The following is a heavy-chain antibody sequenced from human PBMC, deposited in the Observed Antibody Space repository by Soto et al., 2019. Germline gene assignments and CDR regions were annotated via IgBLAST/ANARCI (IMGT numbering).Heavy chain of an antibody. Sequence: ASVKVSCKASGYTFTGAYIHWVRQAPGQGLEWMGCINPNSGGTEFAQKFQGRVTVTPDTSITTVYMEMNRLRSDDTGVYYCAGDFTTRSYGVDVWGQGTAVTVSS. J-gene: IGHJ6*02. CDR2: INPNSGGT. D-gene: IGHD3-10*01. CDR1: GYTFTGAY. CDR3: AGDFTTRSYGVDV. V-gene: IGHV1-2*02.